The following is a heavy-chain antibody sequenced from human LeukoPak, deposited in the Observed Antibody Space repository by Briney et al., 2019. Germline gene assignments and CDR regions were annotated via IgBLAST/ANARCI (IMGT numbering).Heavy chain of an antibody. Sequence: GGSLRLSCAASGFTFSSYWMHWVRQVPGKGLVWVARINPGGSSITYADSVKGRFTISRDNAKNTLYLQMNSLRAEDTAVYYCAKDYPVYYDILTGYYFDYWGQGTLVTVSS. D-gene: IGHD3-9*01. CDR1: GFTFSSYW. J-gene: IGHJ4*02. CDR3: AKDYPVYYDILTGYYFDY. CDR2: INPGGSSI. V-gene: IGHV3-74*01.